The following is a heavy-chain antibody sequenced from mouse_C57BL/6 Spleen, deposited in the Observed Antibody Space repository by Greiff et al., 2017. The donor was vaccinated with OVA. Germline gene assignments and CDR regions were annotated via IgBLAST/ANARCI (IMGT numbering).Heavy chain of an antibody. CDR3: ARIDYDRFYAMDY. V-gene: IGHV1-55*01. Sequence: QVQLQQPGPELVKPGASVKMSCKASGYTFTSYWITWVKQRPGQGLEWIGDIYPGSGSTNYNEKFKSKATLTVDTSSSTAYMQLSSLTSEDSAVYYCARIDYDRFYAMDYWGQGTSVTVS. D-gene: IGHD2-4*01. CDR1: GYTFTSYW. J-gene: IGHJ4*01. CDR2: IYPGSGST.